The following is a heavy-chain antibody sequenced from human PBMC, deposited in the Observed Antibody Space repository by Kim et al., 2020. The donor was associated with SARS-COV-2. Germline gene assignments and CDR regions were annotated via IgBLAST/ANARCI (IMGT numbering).Heavy chain of an antibody. CDR2: INHSGST. CDR1: GGSFSGYY. CDR3: ARATLLWFGSNGMDV. J-gene: IGHJ6*02. V-gene: IGHV4-34*01. D-gene: IGHD3-10*01. Sequence: SETLSLTCAVYGGSFSGYYWSWIRQPPGKGLEWIGEINHSGSTNYNPSLKSRVTISVDTSKNQFSLKLSSVTAADTAVYYCARATLLWFGSNGMDVWGQGTTVTVSS.